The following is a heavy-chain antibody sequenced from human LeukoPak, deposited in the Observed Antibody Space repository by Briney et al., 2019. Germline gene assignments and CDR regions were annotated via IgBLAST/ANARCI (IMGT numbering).Heavy chain of an antibody. V-gene: IGHV4-4*07. CDR1: GGSISGYF. J-gene: IGHJ5*02. D-gene: IGHD1-26*01. Sequence: SETLSLTCTVSGGSISGYFWGWIRQPAGKGLEWIGRIYPSGSTNFNPSLKSRVTMSVDMSNNQFSLKLTSVTAADTAVYYCATEGASGSYFDPWGQGTLVTVSS. CDR3: ATEGASGSYFDP. CDR2: IYPSGST.